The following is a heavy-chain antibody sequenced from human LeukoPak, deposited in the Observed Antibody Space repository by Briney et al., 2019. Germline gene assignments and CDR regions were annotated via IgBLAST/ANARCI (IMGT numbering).Heavy chain of an antibody. V-gene: IGHV3-49*04. CDR1: GFTFGDYA. CDR3: TRDQTPYY. Sequence: PGGSLRLSCTASGFTFGDYAMTWVRQAPGKGLEWVGFIRSQIYGGTPEYAAPVKGRFTISRDDSEGVAYLQMNSLKTEDTAVYYCTRDQTPYYWGQGTLVTVSS. CDR2: IRSQIYGGTP. J-gene: IGHJ4*02.